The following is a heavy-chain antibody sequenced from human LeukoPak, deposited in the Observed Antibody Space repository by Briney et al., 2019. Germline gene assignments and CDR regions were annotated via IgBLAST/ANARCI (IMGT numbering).Heavy chain of an antibody. CDR2: INPSGGST. CDR3: ARDRTKGIAAAGIDY. Sequence: ASVKVSRKASGYTFTSYYMHWVRQAPGQGLEWMGIINPSGGSTSYAQKFQGRVTMTRDTSTSTVYMELSSLRSEDTAVYYCARDRTKGIAAAGIDYWGQGTLVIVSS. CDR1: GYTFTSYY. D-gene: IGHD6-13*01. J-gene: IGHJ4*02. V-gene: IGHV1-46*01.